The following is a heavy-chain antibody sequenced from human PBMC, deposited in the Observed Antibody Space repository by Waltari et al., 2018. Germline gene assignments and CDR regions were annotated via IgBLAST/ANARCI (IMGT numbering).Heavy chain of an antibody. V-gene: IGHV4-34*01. CDR1: GGFFSGYY. CDR2: INHSGST. CDR3: ARVSRGYYYGMDV. Sequence: QVQLQKWGAGLLTPSETLSLTCAVHGGFFSGYYWSWIRQPTGKGLEWMGEINHSGSTNYNPSLKSRVTISVDTSKNQFSLKLSSVTAADTAVYYCARVSRGYYYGMDVWGQGTTVTVSS. J-gene: IGHJ6*02.